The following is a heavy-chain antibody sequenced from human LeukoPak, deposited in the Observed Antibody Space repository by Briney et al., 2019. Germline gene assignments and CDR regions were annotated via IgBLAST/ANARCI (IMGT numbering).Heavy chain of an antibody. CDR2: IYSGGST. Sequence: GGSLRLSCAASGFTVSSNFMTWVRQAPGKGLEWVPVIYSGGSTYYAESVKGRFTISRDNSKNTLYLQMNSLRAEDTAVYYCARDREVGDGIDSFDIWGQGTMVTVSS. CDR3: ARDREVGDGIDSFDI. D-gene: IGHD1-26*01. V-gene: IGHV3-66*01. CDR1: GFTVSSNF. J-gene: IGHJ3*02.